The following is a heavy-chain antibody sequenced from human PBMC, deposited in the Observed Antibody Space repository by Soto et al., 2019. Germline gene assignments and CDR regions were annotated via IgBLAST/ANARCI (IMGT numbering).Heavy chain of an antibody. D-gene: IGHD1-26*01. CDR3: AKEKPSGSYYFRYYYCGMDV. CDR2: ISWNSGSI. J-gene: IGHJ6*02. V-gene: IGHV3-9*01. Sequence: GGSLRLSCAASGFTFDDYAMHWVRQAPGKGLEWVSGISWNSGSIGYADSVKGRFTISRDDAKNSLYLQMNSLRAEDTALYYCAKEKPSGSYYFRYYYCGMDVWCQGTTVTVS. CDR1: GFTFDDYA.